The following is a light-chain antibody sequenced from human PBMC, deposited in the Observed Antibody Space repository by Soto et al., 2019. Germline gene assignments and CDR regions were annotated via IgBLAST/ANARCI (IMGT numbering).Light chain of an antibody. V-gene: IGLV2-14*01. CDR3: SSYTASGSLV. CDR2: DES. Sequence: QSALTQPASVSGSPGQSITISCTGTSSDVGGYNYVSWYQQHPGKAPKLMIYDESNRPSGASNLFSGSNSGNTASLTISGLQAEEEADYYCSSYTASGSLVFGGGTKVTVL. CDR1: SSDVGGYNY. J-gene: IGLJ2*01.